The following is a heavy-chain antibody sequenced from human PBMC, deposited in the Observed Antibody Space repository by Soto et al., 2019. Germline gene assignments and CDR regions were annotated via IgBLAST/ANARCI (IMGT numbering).Heavy chain of an antibody. Sequence: GGSLRLSCAASGFTFGSDAMSRIRQAPGKGLEWVSIMNGGGGGTYYAESVQGRFTISRDNSKNTLYLQMNSLRVEDTAVYYCAKKSEIAVPRYYFDLWGQGTLVTVSS. D-gene: IGHD2-21*01. CDR2: MNGGGGGT. V-gene: IGHV3-23*01. CDR1: GFTFGSDA. CDR3: AKKSEIAVPRYYFDL. J-gene: IGHJ4*02.